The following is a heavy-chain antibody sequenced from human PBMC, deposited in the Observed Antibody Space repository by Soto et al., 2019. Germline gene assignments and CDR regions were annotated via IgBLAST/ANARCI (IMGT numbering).Heavy chain of an antibody. D-gene: IGHD6-19*01. Sequence: GSLRLSCAASGFTFSNAWMNWVRQAPGKGLEWDGRIKSKTDGGTTDYAAPVKGRFTISRDDSKNTLYLQMNSLKTEDTAVYYCTTDKGWVYSSGWYFNYWGQGTLVTVSS. CDR2: IKSKTDGGTT. CDR3: TTDKGWVYSSGWYFNY. CDR1: GFTFSNAW. V-gene: IGHV3-15*07. J-gene: IGHJ4*02.